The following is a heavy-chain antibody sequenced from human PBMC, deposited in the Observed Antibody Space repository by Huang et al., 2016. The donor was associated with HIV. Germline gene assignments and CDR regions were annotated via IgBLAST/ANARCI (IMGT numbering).Heavy chain of an antibody. CDR2: IIPIFGTA. J-gene: IGHJ5*02. V-gene: IGHV1-69*13. Sequence: QVLLVQSGAEVRKPGSSVTVSCTAFGGTLSSYAISWVRQAPGQGLEWMGGIIPIFGTANYTQKFQGRVTITGDESTNTGYMELTRLTSEDTAVYYCARTAYSYGFRQGYNWFDPWGQGTPVTVSS. CDR1: GGTLSSYA. D-gene: IGHD5-18*01. CDR3: ARTAYSYGFRQGYNWFDP.